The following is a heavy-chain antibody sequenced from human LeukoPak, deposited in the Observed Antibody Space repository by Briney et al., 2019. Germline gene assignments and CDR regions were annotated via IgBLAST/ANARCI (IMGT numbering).Heavy chain of an antibody. D-gene: IGHD3-22*01. V-gene: IGHV3-74*01. CDR2: INSDGSST. CDR1: GFTFSSYW. CDR3: ASAHYDSSGYPRN. J-gene: IGHJ4*02. Sequence: GVSLRLSCAASGFTFSSYWMHWVRQAPGKGLVGVSRINSDGSSTSYADSVKGRFTISRDNAKNTLYLQMNSLRAEDTAVYYCASAHYDSSGYPRNWGQGTLVTVSS.